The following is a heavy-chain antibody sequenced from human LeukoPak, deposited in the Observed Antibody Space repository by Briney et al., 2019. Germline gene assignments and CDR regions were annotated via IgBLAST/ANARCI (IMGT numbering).Heavy chain of an antibody. CDR3: ARDRSGYSEYYFDY. V-gene: IGHV4-4*07. D-gene: IGHD5-12*01. CDR2: IYPSGST. J-gene: IGHJ4*02. Sequence: SETLSLTCTVSGGSTNTYCWSWIRQPAEKGLERIGRIYPSGSTYYNPSLKSRVTISIEKSKNQFSLRLTSVTAADTAVYYCARDRSGYSEYYFDYWGQGSLVTVSS. CDR1: GGSTNTYC.